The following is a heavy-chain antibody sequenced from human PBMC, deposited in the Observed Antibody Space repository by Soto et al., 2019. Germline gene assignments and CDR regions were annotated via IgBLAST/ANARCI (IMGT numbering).Heavy chain of an antibody. CDR1: GGTFSSYA. CDR2: IIPIFGTA. CDR3: ASTYYYDTKEFRFDP. D-gene: IGHD3-22*01. V-gene: IGHV1-69*13. J-gene: IGHJ5*02. Sequence: GASVKVSCKASGGTFSSYAISWVRQAPGQGLEWMGGIIPIFGTANYAQKFQGRVTITADESTSTAYMELSSLRSEDTAVYYCASTYYYDTKEFRFDPWGQGTLVTVSS.